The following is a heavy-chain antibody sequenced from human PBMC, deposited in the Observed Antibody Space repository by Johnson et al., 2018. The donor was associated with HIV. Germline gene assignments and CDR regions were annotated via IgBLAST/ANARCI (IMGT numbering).Heavy chain of an antibody. CDR3: AREWELLGSAFDI. Sequence: EKLVESGGGVVQPGGSLRLSCAASGFSFSSYGIHWVRQAPGKGLEYVSSISSNGGITYYANSVKGRFTISRDNSKNTLFLQLGSLRAEDMAVYYCAREWELLGSAFDIWGQGTMVTVSS. CDR2: ISSNGGIT. J-gene: IGHJ3*02. V-gene: IGHV3-64*01. D-gene: IGHD1-26*01. CDR1: GFSFSSYG.